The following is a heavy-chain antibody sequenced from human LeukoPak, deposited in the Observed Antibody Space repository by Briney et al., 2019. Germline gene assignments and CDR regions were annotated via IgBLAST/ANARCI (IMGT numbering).Heavy chain of an antibody. V-gene: IGHV3-48*01. D-gene: IGHD6-13*01. CDR3: ARDGESIIAAAGSPLDY. CDR1: GFTFSSYS. CDR2: ISSSSSTI. Sequence: SGGSLRLSCAASGFTFSSYSMNWVRQAPGKGLEWVSYISSSSSTIYYADSVKGRFTISRDNAKNSLYLQMNSLRAEDTAVYYCARDGESIIAAAGSPLDYWGQGTLVTVSS. J-gene: IGHJ4*02.